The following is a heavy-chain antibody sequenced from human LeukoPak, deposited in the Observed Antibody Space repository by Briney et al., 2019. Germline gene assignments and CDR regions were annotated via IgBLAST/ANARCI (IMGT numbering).Heavy chain of an antibody. J-gene: IGHJ6*03. CDR3: AREGNYYYYMDV. Sequence: PGGSLRLSCAASGFTFSSYAMSWVRQAPGKGLEWVSLINDSGGNTYYADSVKGRFTISRDNSKNTLYLQMNSLRAEDTAVYYCAREGNYYYYMDVWGKGTTVTVSS. V-gene: IGHV3-23*01. CDR2: INDSGGNT. CDR1: GFTFSSYA.